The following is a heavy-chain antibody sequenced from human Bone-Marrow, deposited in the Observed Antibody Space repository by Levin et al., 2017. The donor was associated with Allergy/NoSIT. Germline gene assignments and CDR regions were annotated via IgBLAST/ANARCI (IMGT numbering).Heavy chain of an antibody. CDR3: ARLDYYDSNQMDV. CDR2: IKQDGSAK. CDR1: GFTFSLYW. J-gene: IGHJ6*02. Sequence: PGGSLRLSCAASGFTFSLYWMSWVRQAPGKGLEWVANIKQDGSAKDYADSVKGRFTVSRDNAKNSVFIQMNSLRVEDSGVYYCARLDYYDSNQMDVWGQGTTVTVSS. V-gene: IGHV3-7*01. D-gene: IGHD3-3*01.